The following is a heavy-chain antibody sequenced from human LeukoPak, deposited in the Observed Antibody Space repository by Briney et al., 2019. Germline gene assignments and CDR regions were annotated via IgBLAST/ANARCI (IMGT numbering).Heavy chain of an antibody. J-gene: IGHJ4*02. CDR3: ARGGLSIMGY. CDR2: ISYDGSNK. V-gene: IGHV3-30-3*01. Sequence: PGGSLRLSCAASGFTFSNYAMHWVRQAPGKGLEWVAVISYDGSNKYYADSVKGRFTISRDNARNSLYLQMNSLRAEDTAVYFCARGGLSIMGYWGQGTLVTVSS. CDR1: GFTFSNYA. D-gene: IGHD2/OR15-2a*01.